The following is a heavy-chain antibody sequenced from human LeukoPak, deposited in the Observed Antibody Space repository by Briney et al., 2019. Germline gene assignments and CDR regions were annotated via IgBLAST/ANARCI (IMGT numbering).Heavy chain of an antibody. V-gene: IGHV5-51*01. CDR1: GYSFTSYC. J-gene: IGHJ4*02. Sequence: GESLKIFCKGSGYSFTSYCIGWVRQMPGKGLGWMGIIYPGDSDTRYSPSFQGQVTISADKSISTAYLQWSSLKASDTAMYYCARREGGYYGSGSYLLGNFDYWGQGTLVTVSS. CDR3: ARREGGYYGSGSYLLGNFDY. CDR2: IYPGDSDT. D-gene: IGHD3-10*01.